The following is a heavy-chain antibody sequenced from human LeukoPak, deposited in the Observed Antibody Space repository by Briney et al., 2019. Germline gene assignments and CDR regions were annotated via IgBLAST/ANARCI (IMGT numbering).Heavy chain of an antibody. J-gene: IGHJ4*02. CDR2: ISWNSGSI. Sequence: PGGSLRLSCAASGFTFDDYAMHWVRQAPGKGLDWVSVISWNSGSIGYADSVKGRFTISRDNAKNSLYLQMNSMRAEDTALYYCAKERAPVINGGIDYWGQGTLVTVSS. V-gene: IGHV3-9*01. CDR3: AKERAPVINGGIDY. D-gene: IGHD4-23*01. CDR1: GFTFDDYA.